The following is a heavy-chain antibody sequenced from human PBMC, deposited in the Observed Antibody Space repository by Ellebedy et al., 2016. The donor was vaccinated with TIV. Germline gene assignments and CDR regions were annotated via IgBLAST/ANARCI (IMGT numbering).Heavy chain of an antibody. CDR2: IIPILGIA. V-gene: IGHV1-69*04. CDR1: GGTFSSYA. D-gene: IGHD3-16*01. CDR3: ARISASFDY. J-gene: IGHJ4*02. Sequence: SVKVSXXASGGTFSSYAISWVRQAPGQGLEWMGRIIPILGIANYAQKFQGRVTITADKSTSTAYMELSSLRSEDTAVYYCARISASFDYWGQGTLVTVSS.